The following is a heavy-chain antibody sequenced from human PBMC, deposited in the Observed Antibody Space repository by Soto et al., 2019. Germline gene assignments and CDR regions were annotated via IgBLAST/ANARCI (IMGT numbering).Heavy chain of an antibody. CDR2: INHSGST. CDR1: GGSFSGDY. Sequence: SETLSLTCAVYGGSFSGDYWSWIRQPPGRGLEWIGEINHSGSTNYNPSLKSRVTISVDTSKNQFSLKLSSVTAADTAVYYCARFLLGYCSGGSCYRFDYWGQGTLVTVSS. J-gene: IGHJ4*02. D-gene: IGHD2-15*01. V-gene: IGHV4-34*01. CDR3: ARFLLGYCSGGSCYRFDY.